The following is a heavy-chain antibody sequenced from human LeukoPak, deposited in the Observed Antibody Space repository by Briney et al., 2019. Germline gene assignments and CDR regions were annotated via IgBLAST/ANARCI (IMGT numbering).Heavy chain of an antibody. J-gene: IGHJ4*02. D-gene: IGHD3-22*01. V-gene: IGHV1-2*02. CDR3: ASSDGYYYDSSGYSDY. CDR1: GYRFTGYY. Sequence: ASVKVSCKASGYRFTGYYIQWVRQAPGQGLEWMGWINPNSGGTNYAQKFQGRVTMTRDTSISTAYMELSRLRSDDTAVYYCASSDGYYYDSSGYSDYWGQGTLVTVSS. CDR2: INPNSGGT.